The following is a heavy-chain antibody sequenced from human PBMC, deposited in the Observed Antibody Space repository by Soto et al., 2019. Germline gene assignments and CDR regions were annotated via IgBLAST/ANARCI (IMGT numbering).Heavy chain of an antibody. CDR1: GYTFTNYG. V-gene: IGHV1-18*01. CDR3: ARARGGTYWAFDY. CDR2: VSGYNGDT. D-gene: IGHD1-26*01. Sequence: GASVNVSCKASGYTFTNYGIIWVRQAPGQGLEWMGWVSGYNGDTNYAQKLQGRVTMTTDTSTSTAYMELRSLRSDDTAMYYCARARGGTYWAFDYWGQGALVTVSS. J-gene: IGHJ4*02.